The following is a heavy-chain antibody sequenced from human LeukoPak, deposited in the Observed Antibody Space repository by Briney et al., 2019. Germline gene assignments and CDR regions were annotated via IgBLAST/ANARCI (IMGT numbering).Heavy chain of an antibody. Sequence: GGSLRLSCAASGFTFSSYAMSWVRQAPGKGLEWVSAISGSGGSTYYADSVKGRFAISRDNSKNTLYLQMTSLRAGDTAVYYCAKAVDCSGGSCYSRWFDPWGQGTLVTVSS. D-gene: IGHD2-15*01. J-gene: IGHJ5*02. CDR1: GFTFSSYA. CDR3: AKAVDCSGGSCYSRWFDP. V-gene: IGHV3-23*01. CDR2: ISGSGGST.